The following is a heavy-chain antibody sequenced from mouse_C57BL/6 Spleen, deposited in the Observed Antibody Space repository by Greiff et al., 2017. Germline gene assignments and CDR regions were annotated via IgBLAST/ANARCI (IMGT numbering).Heavy chain of an antibody. V-gene: IGHV1-62-2*01. Sequence: QVQLQQSGAELVKPGASVKLSCKASGYTFTEYTIHWVKQRSGQGLEWIGWFYPGSGSINNNEKIKDKATLTADKSSSTVYMELSRLTSDDSAVYFCARHWKSLSHGSSYVGWYFDVWGTGTTVTVSS. J-gene: IGHJ1*03. CDR3: ARHWKSLSHGSSYVGWYFDV. D-gene: IGHD1-1*01. CDR1: GYTFTEYT. CDR2: FYPGSGSI.